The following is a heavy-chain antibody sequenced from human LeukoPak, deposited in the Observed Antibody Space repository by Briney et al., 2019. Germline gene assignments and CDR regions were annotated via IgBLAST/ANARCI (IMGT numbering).Heavy chain of an antibody. Sequence: ASVKVSCKASGYTFTSYDTNGGRQAPGQGLEWMEWMNPNSGNTGYAQKFQGRVTMTRNTSISTAYMELSSLRSEDTAVYYCARTVGSAAYYYYGMDVWGQGTTVTVSS. D-gene: IGHD1-26*01. CDR3: ARTVGSAAYYYYGMDV. CDR1: GYTFTSYD. V-gene: IGHV1-8*01. CDR2: MNPNSGNT. J-gene: IGHJ6*02.